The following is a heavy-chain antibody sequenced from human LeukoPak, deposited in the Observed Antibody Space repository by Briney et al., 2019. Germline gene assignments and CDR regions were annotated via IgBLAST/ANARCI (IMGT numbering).Heavy chain of an antibody. J-gene: IGHJ5*02. D-gene: IGHD5/OR15-5a*01. CDR1: GFTFSLYW. Sequence: GGSLRLSCAASGFTFSLYWMSWVRQAPGKGLVWVANIKQDGSEKNYVDSVKGRFTISRDNAKNSLYLQMNSLRAEDTAVYYCVSTGTFDPWGWGTLVTVSS. CDR3: VSTGTFDP. V-gene: IGHV3-7*05. CDR2: IKQDGSEK.